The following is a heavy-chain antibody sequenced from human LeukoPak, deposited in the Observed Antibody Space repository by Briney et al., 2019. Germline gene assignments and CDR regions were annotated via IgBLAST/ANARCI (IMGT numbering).Heavy chain of an antibody. CDR3: ARDRTRRFGELLFGY. Sequence: ASVKVSCKASGYTFTGYYMHWVRQAPGQGLEWMGRINPNSGGTNYAQKFQGRVTMTRDTSISTAYTELSRLRSDDTAVYYCARDRTRRFGELLFGYWGQGTLVTVSS. CDR2: INPNSGGT. J-gene: IGHJ4*02. V-gene: IGHV1-2*06. CDR1: GYTFTGYY. D-gene: IGHD3-10*01.